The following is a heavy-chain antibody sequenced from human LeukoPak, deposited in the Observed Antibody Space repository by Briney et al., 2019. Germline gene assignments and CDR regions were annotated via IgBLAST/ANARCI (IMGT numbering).Heavy chain of an antibody. V-gene: IGHV3-20*01. CDR1: GFTFDDYG. J-gene: IGHJ4*02. D-gene: IGHD2-15*01. CDR2: INWNGGST. CDR3: ARSYCSGGSCLYYFDY. Sequence: GESLRLSCAASGFTFDDYGMSWVRQAPGKGLEWDSGINWNGGSTGYADSVKGRFTISRDNAKNSLYLQMNSLRAEDTALYHCARSYCSGGSCLYYFDYWGQGTLVTVSS.